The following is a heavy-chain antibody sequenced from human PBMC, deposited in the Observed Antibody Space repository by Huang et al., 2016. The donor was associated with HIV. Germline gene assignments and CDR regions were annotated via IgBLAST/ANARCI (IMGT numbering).Heavy chain of an antibody. CDR1: GGSFSGYF. V-gene: IGHV4-34*02. CDR3: AREIMISFGGPFDS. D-gene: IGHD3-16*01. CDR2: INHAGVT. J-gene: IGHJ5*01. Sequence: QVQLEQWGAGLLKPSETLSLTCAVYGGSFSGYFWNWIRQSPGKGLEWIGQINHAGVTDYNPSLKSRATISGDTSKNQFSLRWTSVTAADTAIYYCAREIMISFGGPFDSWGHGNLVTVSS.